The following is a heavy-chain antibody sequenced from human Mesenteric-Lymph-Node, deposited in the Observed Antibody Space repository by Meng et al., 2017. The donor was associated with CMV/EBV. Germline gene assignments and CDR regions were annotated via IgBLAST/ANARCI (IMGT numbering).Heavy chain of an antibody. CDR3: ARTWDY. V-gene: IGHV3-23*03. Sequence: GGSLRLSCAASGFTFSSYPMTWVRQAPGKGLEWVSLIYGGGNNNVAYADSVKGRFIISRDDSKDTLYMQMNSLRTEDTAIYYCARTWDYWGQGILVTVSS. CDR2: IYGGGNNNV. J-gene: IGHJ4*02. D-gene: IGHD1-14*01. CDR1: GFTFSSYP.